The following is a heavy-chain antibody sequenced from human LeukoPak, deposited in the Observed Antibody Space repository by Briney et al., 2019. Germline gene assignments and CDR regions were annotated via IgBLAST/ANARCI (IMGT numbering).Heavy chain of an antibody. CDR3: ARGDTAMVDDAFDI. D-gene: IGHD5-18*01. V-gene: IGHV4-59*01. Sequence: SETLSLTCTVSGGSISSYYWSWIRQSPGKGLEWIGYIYYSGSTNYNPSPKSRVTISVDTSKNQFSLKLSSVTAADTAVYYCARGDTAMVDDAFDIWGQGTMVTVSS. CDR1: GGSISSYY. CDR2: IYYSGST. J-gene: IGHJ3*02.